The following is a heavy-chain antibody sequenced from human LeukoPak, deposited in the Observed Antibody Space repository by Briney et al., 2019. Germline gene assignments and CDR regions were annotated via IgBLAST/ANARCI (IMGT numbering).Heavy chain of an antibody. CDR3: ASGIDGYTDGAFDI. Sequence: SETLSLTCTVSGDSISSDSYYCGWIRQPPGEGLEWIGSMYYSGSTHYNPSLKSRVTISVDTSKNQFSLKVSSVTAADTAVYYCASGIDGYTDGAFDIWGQGTLVTVSS. D-gene: IGHD5-24*01. CDR1: GDSISSDSYY. V-gene: IGHV4-39*07. J-gene: IGHJ3*02. CDR2: MYYSGST.